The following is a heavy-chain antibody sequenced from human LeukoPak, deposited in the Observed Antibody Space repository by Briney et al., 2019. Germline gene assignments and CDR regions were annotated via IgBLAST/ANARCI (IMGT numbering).Heavy chain of an antibody. CDR1: GFTFNSYA. D-gene: IGHD5-12*01. CDR2: ISNSAGST. Sequence: GGSLRLSCAASGFTFNSYALTWVRPAPGKGLEWVSAISNSAGSTYYADFVKGRFTISRDNSKNTLYLRMNSLRAEDTAVYYCAKMGGYDWGEFDYWGRGTLVTVSS. V-gene: IGHV3-23*01. CDR3: AKMGGYDWGEFDY. J-gene: IGHJ4*02.